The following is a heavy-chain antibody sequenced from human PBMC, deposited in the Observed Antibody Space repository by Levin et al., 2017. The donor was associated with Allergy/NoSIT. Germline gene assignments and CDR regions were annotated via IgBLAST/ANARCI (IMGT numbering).Heavy chain of an antibody. Sequence: PGGSLRLSCTASGFTFDDYVMHWVRQAPGKGLEWVSHISWNSGNVGYAESVKGRFSISRDSVKGSLYLQMSSLRPEDTAFYYCTKGRGRSLRSTPFDDWGQGTLVTVSS. V-gene: IGHV3-9*01. J-gene: IGHJ4*02. D-gene: IGHD2-21*01. CDR3: TKGRGRSLRSTPFDD. CDR1: GFTFDDYV. CDR2: ISWNSGNV.